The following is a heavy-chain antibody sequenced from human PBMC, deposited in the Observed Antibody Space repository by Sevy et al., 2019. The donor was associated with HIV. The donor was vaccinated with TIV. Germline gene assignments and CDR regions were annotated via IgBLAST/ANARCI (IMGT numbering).Heavy chain of an antibody. CDR2: ISSSSSCI. CDR1: GFTFSSYS. D-gene: IGHD3-22*01. V-gene: IGHV3-21*01. Sequence: GGSLRLSCAASGFTFSSYSMNWVRQAPGKGLEWVSSISSSSSCIYYADSVKGRFTISRDNAKNSLYLQMNSLRAEDTAVYYCARDWYYYDSSGPTDYWGQGTLVTVSS. CDR3: ARDWYYYDSSGPTDY. J-gene: IGHJ4*02.